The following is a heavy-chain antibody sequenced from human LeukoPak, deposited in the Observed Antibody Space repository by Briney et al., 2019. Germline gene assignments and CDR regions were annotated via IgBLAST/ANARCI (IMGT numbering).Heavy chain of an antibody. CDR1: GFTFSSYG. V-gene: IGHV3-30*18. Sequence: QPGGSLRLSCAASGFTFSSYGMHWVRQAPGKGLEWVAVRSYDGSNKYYADSVKGRFTISRDNSKNTLYLQMNSLRAEDTAVYYCAKDRGKDIVVVPAAIELCDWGQGTLVTVSS. CDR2: RSYDGSNK. D-gene: IGHD2-2*01. J-gene: IGHJ4*02. CDR3: AKDRGKDIVVVPAAIELCD.